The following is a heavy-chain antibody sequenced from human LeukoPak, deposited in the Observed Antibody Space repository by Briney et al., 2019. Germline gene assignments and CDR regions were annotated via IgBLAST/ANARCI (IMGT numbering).Heavy chain of an antibody. Sequence: YYWSXIXXHPGKGLXGXGYIYYSGSTYYNPSLKSRVTISVDTSKNQFSLKLSSVTAADTAVYYCARHPNYYDSSGYYWYFDLWGRGTLVTVSS. D-gene: IGHD3-22*01. J-gene: IGHJ2*01. V-gene: IGHV4-31*02. CDR3: ARHPNYYDSSGYYWYFDL. CDR2: IYYSGST. CDR1: YY.